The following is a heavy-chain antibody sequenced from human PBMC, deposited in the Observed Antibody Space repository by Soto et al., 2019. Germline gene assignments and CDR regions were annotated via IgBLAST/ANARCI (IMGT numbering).Heavy chain of an antibody. Sequence: SVNVSCKASGGTFGSYAISWVREAPGQGLEWMGGIIPIFGTANYAQKFQGRVTITADESTSTAYMELSSLRSEDTGVYYCAIKKQWTPSGAFDIWGQGTMVPVPS. CDR2: IIPIFGTA. J-gene: IGHJ3*02. V-gene: IGHV1-69*13. CDR1: GGTFGSYA. D-gene: IGHD6-19*01. CDR3: AIKKQWTPSGAFDI.